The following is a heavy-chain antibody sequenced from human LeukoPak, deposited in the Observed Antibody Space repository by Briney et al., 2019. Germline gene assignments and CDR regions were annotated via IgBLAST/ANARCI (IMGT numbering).Heavy chain of an antibody. D-gene: IGHD1-7*01. Sequence: SETLSLTCTFSGGLISSYYWRWIRQPPAKGLEGIGYIYYSGSTNHNPSLKSRVTISVDTSKNQCSLKLSSVTAADTAVYYCARMGPKTTAAFDIWGQGTMATVSS. CDR3: ARMGPKTTAAFDI. V-gene: IGHV4-59*01. J-gene: IGHJ3*02. CDR1: GGLISSYY. CDR2: IYYSGST.